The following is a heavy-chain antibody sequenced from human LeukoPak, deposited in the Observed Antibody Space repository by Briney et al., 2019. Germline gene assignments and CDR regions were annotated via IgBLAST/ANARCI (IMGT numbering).Heavy chain of an antibody. D-gene: IGHD6-19*01. V-gene: IGHV3-30*03. CDR3: ARGSPYSSGWYRYAFDI. Sequence: GGSLRLSCAGSGFTFSSYGMNWVRQAPGKGLEWVAVISYDGSNKYYADSVKGRFTISRDNSKNTLYLQMNSLRAEDTAVYYCARGSPYSSGWYRYAFDIWGQGTTVTVSS. CDR1: GFTFSSYG. J-gene: IGHJ3*02. CDR2: ISYDGSNK.